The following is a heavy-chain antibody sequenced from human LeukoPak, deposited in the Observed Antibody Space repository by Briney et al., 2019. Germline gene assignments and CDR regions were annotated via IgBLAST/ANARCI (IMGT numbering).Heavy chain of an antibody. CDR2: IYSDNT. V-gene: IGHV3-53*01. CDR3: ARRAGAYSHPYDY. J-gene: IGHJ4*02. D-gene: IGHD4/OR15-4a*01. CDR1: GFTVSSNS. Sequence: QTGGSLRLSCTVSGFTVSSNSMSWVRQAPGKGLEWVSFIYSDNTHYSDSVKGRFTISRDNSKNTLYLQMNSLRAEDTAVYYCARRAGAYSHPYDYWGQGTLVTVFS.